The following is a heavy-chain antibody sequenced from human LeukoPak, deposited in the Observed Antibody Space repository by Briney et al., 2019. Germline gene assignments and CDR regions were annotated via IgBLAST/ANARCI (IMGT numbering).Heavy chain of an antibody. CDR2: FDPEDGET. D-gene: IGHD3-10*01. Sequence: ASVNVSCKVSGYTLTELSMHWVRQAPGKGLEWMGGFDPEDGETIYAQKFQGRVTMTEDTSTDTAYMELSSLRSEDTAVYYCATTSQINRGVMVYWGQGTLVTVSS. V-gene: IGHV1-24*01. J-gene: IGHJ4*02. CDR3: ATTSQINRGVMVY. CDR1: GYTLTELS.